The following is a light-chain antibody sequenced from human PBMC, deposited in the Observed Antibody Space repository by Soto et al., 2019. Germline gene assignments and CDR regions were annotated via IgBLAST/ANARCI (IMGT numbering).Light chain of an antibody. CDR3: QQYNDWPRT. CDR2: GAS. CDR1: QSVSSY. V-gene: IGKV3-15*01. Sequence: EIVMTQSPATLSVSPGERATLSCRASQSVSSYLAWYRQRPGQAPRLLIYGASTRATGIPVRFTGSGSGTEFTLTITSLQSEDFAVYYCQQYNDWPRTFGQGTKVDIK. J-gene: IGKJ1*01.